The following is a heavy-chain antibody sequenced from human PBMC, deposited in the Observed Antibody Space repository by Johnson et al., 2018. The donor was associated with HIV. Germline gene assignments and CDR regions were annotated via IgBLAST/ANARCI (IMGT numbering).Heavy chain of an antibody. J-gene: IGHJ3*02. CDR2: IHSGGNT. V-gene: IGHV3-66*03. CDR3: ARGITARGTFDI. CDR1: GFSVSTSY. D-gene: IGHD1-14*01. Sequence: VQLVESGGGLIQPGGSLRLSCAASGFSVSTSYMTWVRQAPQKGLEWVSVIHSGGNTFYADSVKGRFTISRDNSKNTLYLQMNSLRVEETAVYYCARGITARGTFDIWGQGTMVTVSS.